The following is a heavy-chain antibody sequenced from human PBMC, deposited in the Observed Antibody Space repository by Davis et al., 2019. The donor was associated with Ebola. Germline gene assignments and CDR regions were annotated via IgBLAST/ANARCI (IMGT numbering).Heavy chain of an antibody. J-gene: IGHJ4*02. Sequence: GGSLRLSCAASGFTFSRYGMHWVRQAPGKGLEWVAAISYDGNYEYSADSVKGRFSISRDNSKNTLYLQMNSLRTEDTAMYYCARADTIGWSSPPGGWGQGTLVTVSS. D-gene: IGHD6-19*01. V-gene: IGHV3-30*03. CDR3: ARADTIGWSSPPGG. CDR2: ISYDGNYE. CDR1: GFTFSRYG.